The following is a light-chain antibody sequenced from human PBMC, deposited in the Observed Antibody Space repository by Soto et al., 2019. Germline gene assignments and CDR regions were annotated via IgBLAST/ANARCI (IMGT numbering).Light chain of an antibody. V-gene: IGLV2-14*01. CDR3: SSSTSRTTFV. CDR1: NSDLNY. Sequence: QSALTQPASVSGAPGQSITISCTGTNSDLNYVSWHQQHPGKAPKLMIYEVSNRPSGVSNRFSGSKSGNTASLTISGLQAEHEADYYCSSSTSRTTFVFGTGTKLTVL. J-gene: IGLJ1*01. CDR2: EVS.